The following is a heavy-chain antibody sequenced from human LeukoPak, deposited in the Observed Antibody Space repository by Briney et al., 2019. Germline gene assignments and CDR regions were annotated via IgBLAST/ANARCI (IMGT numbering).Heavy chain of an antibody. D-gene: IGHD1-26*01. V-gene: IGHV3-21*01. CDR2: ISSSSSYI. CDR3: ARVVVGATLGY. Sequence: GGSLTLSCAASGFTFSSYSMNWVRQAPGKGLEWVSSISSSSSYIYYADSVKGRFTISRDNAKDSLYLQMNSLRAEDTAVYYCARVVVGATLGYWGQGTLVTVSS. J-gene: IGHJ4*02. CDR1: GFTFSSYS.